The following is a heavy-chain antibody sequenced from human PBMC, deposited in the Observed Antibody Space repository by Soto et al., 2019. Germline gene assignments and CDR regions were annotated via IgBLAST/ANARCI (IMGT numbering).Heavy chain of an antibody. CDR2: ISYDGSNK. J-gene: IGHJ2*01. CDR3: ARDRGDYGDYSPLYFDL. D-gene: IGHD4-17*01. Sequence: QVQLVESGGGVVQPGRSLRLSCAASGFTFSSYAMHWVRQAPGKGLEWVAVISYDGSNKYYADSVKGRFTISRDNSKNTLYLQMNSLRAEDTALYYCARDRGDYGDYSPLYFDLWGRGTLVTVSS. V-gene: IGHV3-30-3*01. CDR1: GFTFSSYA.